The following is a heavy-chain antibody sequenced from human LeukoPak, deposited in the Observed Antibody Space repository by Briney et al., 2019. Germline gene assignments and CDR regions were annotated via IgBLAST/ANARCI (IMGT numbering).Heavy chain of an antibody. V-gene: IGHV4-4*07. J-gene: IGHJ4*02. CDR1: GVSISSYY. CDR2: IYTSVST. D-gene: IGHD4-17*01. CDR3: AGTAYGDSLDY. Sequence: SGPTLVKPSETLSLTCTVSGVSISSYYWSWIRQPAGKGLEWIGRIYTSVSTNDNPSLKSRVAMSVDTSKNPFSLKLSSVTAADTAVYYCAGTAYGDSLDYWGQGTLVTVSS.